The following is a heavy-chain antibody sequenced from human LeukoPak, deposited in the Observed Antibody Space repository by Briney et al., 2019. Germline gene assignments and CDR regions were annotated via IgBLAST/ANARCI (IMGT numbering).Heavy chain of an antibody. V-gene: IGHV1-8*01. Sequence: ASVKVSCKASGYTFTSYDISWVRQATGQGLEWMGWMNPNGGNTGYAQKFQGRVTMTRNTSISTAYMELSSLRSEDTAVYYCARGLARTSMVTRGGVRFDYWGQGTLVTVSS. J-gene: IGHJ4*02. CDR3: ARGLARTSMVTRGGVRFDY. CDR1: GYTFTSYD. CDR2: MNPNGGNT. D-gene: IGHD5-18*01.